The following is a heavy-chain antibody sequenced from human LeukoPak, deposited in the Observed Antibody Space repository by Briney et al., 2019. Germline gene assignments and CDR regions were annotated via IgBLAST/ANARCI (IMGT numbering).Heavy chain of an antibody. D-gene: IGHD2-2*01. CDR1: GYSISSGYY. CDR2: IYYSGST. V-gene: IGHV4-38-2*01. J-gene: IGHJ3*02. CDR3: ARRIVVVPAAIRNGDAFDI. Sequence: SETLSLTCAVSGYSISSGYYWGWIRQPPGRGLEWIGSIYYSGSTYYNPSLRSRVTISMVTSKNQFSLRLNSVTAADTALYYCARRIVVVPAAIRNGDAFDIWGQGTMVTVSS.